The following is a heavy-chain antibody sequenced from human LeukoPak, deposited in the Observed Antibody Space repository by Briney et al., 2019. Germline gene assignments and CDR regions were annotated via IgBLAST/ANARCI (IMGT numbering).Heavy chain of an antibody. D-gene: IGHD3-22*01. CDR1: GFTFSSNA. J-gene: IGHJ4*02. V-gene: IGHV3-23*01. CDR2: ISGRGGST. Sequence: PGGSRRLSCAASGFTFSSNAMSWVRQAPGRGREWVSAISGRGGSTYYADSGKGRFTISRDNSKNTLYLQMNSLRAEDTAIYYCAKGPYYYDSSGYYDYWGQGTLVTVSS. CDR3: AKGPYYYDSSGYYDY.